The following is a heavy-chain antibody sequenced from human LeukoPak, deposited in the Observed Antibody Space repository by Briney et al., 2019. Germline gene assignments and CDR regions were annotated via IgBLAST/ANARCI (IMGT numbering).Heavy chain of an antibody. CDR3: ARDDERDDLADFDI. CDR2: IYYSGST. Sequence: PSETLSLTCTVSGGSISSYYWSWIRQPPGKGLEWIGYIYYSGSTNYNPSLKSRVTISVDTPKNQFSLKLSSVTAADTAVYYCARDDERDDLADFDIWGQGTMVTVSS. CDR1: GGSISSYY. V-gene: IGHV4-59*01. J-gene: IGHJ3*02.